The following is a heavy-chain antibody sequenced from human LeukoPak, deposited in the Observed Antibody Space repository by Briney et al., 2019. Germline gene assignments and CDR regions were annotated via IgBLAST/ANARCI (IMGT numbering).Heavy chain of an antibody. Sequence: GGSLRLSCEASGFILSSYSMNWVRQAPGKGLEWVSSISSSGSYIFYADSVKGRFTISRDTAKNSLYLQMNSLRAEDTAVYYCARPKTIHLDAMDVWGKGTTVTVSP. D-gene: IGHD2-2*02. CDR3: ARPKTIHLDAMDV. J-gene: IGHJ6*04. CDR2: ISSSGSYI. V-gene: IGHV3-21*01. CDR1: GFILSSYS.